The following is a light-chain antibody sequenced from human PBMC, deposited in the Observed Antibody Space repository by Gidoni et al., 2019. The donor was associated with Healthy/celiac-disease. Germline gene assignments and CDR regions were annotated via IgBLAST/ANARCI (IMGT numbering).Light chain of an antibody. CDR2: WAS. J-gene: IGKJ4*01. Sequence: DIVMTQSPASLAVSLGQRATINCKSSQSVLYSSNNKNYLDWYQQKPGQPPKLLIYWASTRESGVPDRFSGSGSGTDFTLTISSLQAEDVAVYYCQQYYSTPPTFGGGTKVEIK. V-gene: IGKV4-1*01. CDR1: QSVLYSSNNKNY. CDR3: QQYYSTPPT.